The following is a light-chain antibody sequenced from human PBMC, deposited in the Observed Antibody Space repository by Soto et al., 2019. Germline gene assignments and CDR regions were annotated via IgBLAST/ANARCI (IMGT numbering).Light chain of an antibody. CDR2: YDS. V-gene: IGLV3-21*04. CDR3: QVWDIMTDNYV. Sequence: SYELTQPPSVSVAPEKTATITCGGDNIGNKRVHWYRQKPGQAPVLVISYDSDRPSGIPERFSGSNSGNTATLTISRVEAGDKADYYCQVWDIMTDNYVFGTGTKLTVL. CDR1: NIGNKR. J-gene: IGLJ1*01.